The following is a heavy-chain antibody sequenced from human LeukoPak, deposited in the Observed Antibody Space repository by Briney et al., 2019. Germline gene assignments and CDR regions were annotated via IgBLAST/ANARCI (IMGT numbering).Heavy chain of an antibody. D-gene: IGHD4-17*01. CDR2: INPNSGGT. J-gene: IGHJ6*03. V-gene: IGHV1-2*02. Sequence: GASVKVSCKASGYTFTGYYLHWVRQAPGQGLEWMGRINPNSGGTNYAQKFQGRVTMTRDTSISTAYMELSSLRSDDTAVYYCARGDYGDHFDYYYYYMDVWGKGTTVTVSS. CDR1: GYTFTGYY. CDR3: ARGDYGDHFDYYYYYMDV.